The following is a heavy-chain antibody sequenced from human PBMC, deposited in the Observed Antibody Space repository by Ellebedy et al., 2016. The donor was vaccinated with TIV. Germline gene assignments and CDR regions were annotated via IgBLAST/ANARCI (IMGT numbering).Heavy chain of an antibody. D-gene: IGHD3-9*01. Sequence: SGPTLVKPTETLTLTCTVSGFSLSNARMSVSWIRQPPGKALEWLAHIFSNDEKSYRTSLKSRLTISKDTSKSQVVLTMTNMDPVDTATYYCARLHTLRYFELAAFDIWGQGTTVTVSS. CDR2: IFSNDEK. J-gene: IGHJ3*02. CDR1: GFSLSNARMS. CDR3: ARLHTLRYFELAAFDI. V-gene: IGHV2-26*02.